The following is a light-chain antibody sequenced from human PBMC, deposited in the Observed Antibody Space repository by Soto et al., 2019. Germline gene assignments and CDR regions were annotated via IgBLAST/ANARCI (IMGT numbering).Light chain of an antibody. CDR2: DNV. CDR3: AAWDDRLNAWV. Sequence: QSVLTQPPSASGTPGQRVTISCSGSSSNIGSNTVNWYQQLPGMAPKLTIYDNVERPSGVPDRFSGSRSGTAASLAISGLQSEDEADYYCAAWDDRLNAWVIGGGTQLTVL. J-gene: IGLJ3*02. CDR1: SSNIGSNT. V-gene: IGLV1-44*01.